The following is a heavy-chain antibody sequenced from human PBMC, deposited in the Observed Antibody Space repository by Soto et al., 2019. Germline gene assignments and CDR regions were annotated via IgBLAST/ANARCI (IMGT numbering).Heavy chain of an antibody. Sequence: PGGSLRLSCAASGFTFGTYAMHWVRQAPGKGLEWVAVIYYDGSNRYYGDAVKGRFTISRDNSKSTLYLRMSSLRAEDTAVYYCARAFCTNGVCYYFFDYWGHGTLVTVSS. J-gene: IGHJ4*01. CDR2: IYYDGSNR. V-gene: IGHV3-33*01. CDR1: GFTFGTYA. D-gene: IGHD2-8*01. CDR3: ARAFCTNGVCYYFFDY.